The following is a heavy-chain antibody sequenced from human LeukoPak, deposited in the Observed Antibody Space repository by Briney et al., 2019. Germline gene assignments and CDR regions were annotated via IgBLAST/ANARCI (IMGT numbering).Heavy chain of an antibody. CDR1: GFTFSSYW. J-gene: IGHJ4*02. CDR2: INQEGSGK. Sequence: PGGSLRLSCAASGFTFSSYWMNWVRQTPGKGLEWVASINQEGSGKYYVDSVKGRFTISRDNAKNSLYLQMNSLRAVDTAVYYCSRDTFGPSDFWGQGTLVTVSS. D-gene: IGHD3-10*01. V-gene: IGHV3-7*05. CDR3: SRDTFGPSDF.